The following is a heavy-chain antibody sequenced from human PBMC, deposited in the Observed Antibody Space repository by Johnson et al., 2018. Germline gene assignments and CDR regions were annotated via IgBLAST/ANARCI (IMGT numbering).Heavy chain of an antibody. V-gene: IGHV3-15*07. Sequence: VQLVQSGGGLVKXGGSXRLXCAASGFTFSNAWMNWVRQAPGKGLEWVGRIKSKADGGATDYAAPVKGRFTISRDDSKKTRILQMNSLQAEDTADYNCTAGPYSTYASDWFDPWGQGTLVTVSS. D-gene: IGHD4-11*01. CDR3: TAGPYSTYASDWFDP. J-gene: IGHJ5*02. CDR1: GFTFSNAW. CDR2: IKSKADGGAT.